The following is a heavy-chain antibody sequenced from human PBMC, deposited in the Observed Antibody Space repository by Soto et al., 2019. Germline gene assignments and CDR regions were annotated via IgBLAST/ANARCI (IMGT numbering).Heavy chain of an antibody. D-gene: IGHD2-21*01. CDR3: ARSDVTMSGLFDF. V-gene: IGHV4-34*01. J-gene: IGHJ4*02. Sequence: QVPLQQWGAGLLKPSETLSLTCAVYGESISAYSWSWIRQPPGKGLEWIGEISHRGNTNYNPSLKNRVTMSVVTSKHQFSLTLSSVTAADTAVYYCARSDVTMSGLFDFWGQGTQVAVSS. CDR1: GESISAYS. CDR2: ISHRGNT.